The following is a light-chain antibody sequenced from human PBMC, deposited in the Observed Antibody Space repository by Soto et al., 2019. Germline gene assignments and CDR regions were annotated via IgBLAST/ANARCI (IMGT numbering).Light chain of an antibody. CDR3: QQRSNWPEYT. V-gene: IGKV3-11*01. Sequence: EIVLTQSPATLSLSPGERATLSCRASQSVSSYLAWYQQKPGQAPRLHIYDASNRATGIPARFSGSGSGTSFTLTIISLEPEDFAVYYCQQRSNWPEYTFGQGTKLEIK. CDR1: QSVSSY. CDR2: DAS. J-gene: IGKJ2*01.